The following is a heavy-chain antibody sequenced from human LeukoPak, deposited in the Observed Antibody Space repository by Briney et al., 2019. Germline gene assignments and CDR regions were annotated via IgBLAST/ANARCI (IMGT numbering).Heavy chain of an antibody. Sequence: GGSLRLSCVASGFTFSKFEMNWVRQAPGKGLECVSYIGSGGRTYYYADSVEGRFTMSRDNARNSLYLQMNSLRDDDTAVYYCAGVRVDYGNTYYMDVWGKGTTVIVSS. CDR2: IGSGGRTY. V-gene: IGHV3-48*03. D-gene: IGHD4-17*01. CDR3: AGVRVDYGNTYYMDV. CDR1: GFTFSKFE. J-gene: IGHJ6*03.